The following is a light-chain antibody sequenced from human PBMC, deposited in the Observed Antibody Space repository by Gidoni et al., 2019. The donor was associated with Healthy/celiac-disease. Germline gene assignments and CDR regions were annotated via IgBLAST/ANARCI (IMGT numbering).Light chain of an antibody. CDR2: DVS. V-gene: IGLV2-14*03. CDR3: SSYTSSSTLHVV. CDR1: SRDVGGYNY. Sequence: QSALTQPASVSGSPGQSITIYCTGTSRDVGGYNYGSWYHQHPGKAPKLMIYDVSNRPSGVSNRFSGSKSGNTASLTISGLQAEDEADYYCSSYTSSSTLHVVFGGGTKLTVL. J-gene: IGLJ2*01.